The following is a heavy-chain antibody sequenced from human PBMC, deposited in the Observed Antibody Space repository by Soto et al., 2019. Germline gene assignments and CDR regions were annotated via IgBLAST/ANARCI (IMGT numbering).Heavy chain of an antibody. CDR3: ARYEDYDFWSGSYYYGMDV. CDR2: ISAYNGNT. J-gene: IGHJ6*02. CDR1: GYTFTSYG. Sequence: GASVKVSCKASGYTFTSYGISWVRQAPGQGLEWMGWISAYNGNTNYAQKLQGRVTMTTDTSTSTAYMELRSLRSDDTAVYYCARYEDYDFWSGSYYYGMDVWGQGXTVTVYS. V-gene: IGHV1-18*01. D-gene: IGHD3-3*01.